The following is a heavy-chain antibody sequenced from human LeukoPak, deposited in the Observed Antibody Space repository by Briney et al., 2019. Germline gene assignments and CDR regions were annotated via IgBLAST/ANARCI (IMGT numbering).Heavy chain of an antibody. Sequence: GGPRRLPCTPLDFTFGSYGMNGVRRPQGRGLEWVANIKQDGSEKYYVDSVKGRFTISRDNTKNSLYLQMNNLRTDDTAVYYCATSRTFDYWGQGTLVTVSS. D-gene: IGHD2-2*01. CDR1: DFTFGSYG. J-gene: IGHJ4*02. V-gene: IGHV3-7*01. CDR3: ATSRTFDY. CDR2: IKQDGSEK.